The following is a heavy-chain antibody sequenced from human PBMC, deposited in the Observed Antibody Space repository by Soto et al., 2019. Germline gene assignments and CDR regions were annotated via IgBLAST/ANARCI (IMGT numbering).Heavy chain of an antibody. CDR1: GYSFTSYW. D-gene: IGHD1-1*01. Sequence: PGESLKISCKGSGYSFTSYWIGWVRQMPGKGLEWMGIIYPGDSDTRYSPSFQGQVTISADKSISTAYLQWSSLKASDTAMYYCARQRRNWNDTWDYFDYWGQGTLVTVSS. J-gene: IGHJ4*02. CDR2: IYPGDSDT. CDR3: ARQRRNWNDTWDYFDY. V-gene: IGHV5-51*01.